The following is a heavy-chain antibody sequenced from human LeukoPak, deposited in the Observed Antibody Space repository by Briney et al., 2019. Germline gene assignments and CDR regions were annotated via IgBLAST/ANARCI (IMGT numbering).Heavy chain of an antibody. CDR2: IKQDESEK. CDR1: GFTFSSYW. D-gene: IGHD3-10*01. J-gene: IGHJ4*02. CDR3: ARALMVRGVEFDY. Sequence: GGSLRLSCAASGFTFSSYWMSWVRKAPGKGLEWVANIKQDESEKYYVDSVKGRFSISRDNAKNSLYLQMNSLRAEDTAVYYCARALMVRGVEFDYWGQGTLVTVSS. V-gene: IGHV3-7*01.